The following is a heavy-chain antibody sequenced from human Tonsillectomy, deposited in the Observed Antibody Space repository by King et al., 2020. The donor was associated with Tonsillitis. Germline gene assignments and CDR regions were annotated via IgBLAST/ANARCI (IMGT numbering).Heavy chain of an antibody. CDR2: IWYDASNK. J-gene: IGHJ4*02. D-gene: IGHD4-11*01. Sequence: VQLVESGGGVVQPGRSLRLSCAASGFTFRDYGMHWVRQAPGQGLEWVAVIWYDASNKYYAASVKGRFTISRDNSKNTLYLQMNSLRAEDTAVYYCARDPGXTXYSPFDYWGQGTLVTVSS. V-gene: IGHV3-33*01. CDR1: GFTFRDYG. CDR3: ARDPGXTXYSPFDY.